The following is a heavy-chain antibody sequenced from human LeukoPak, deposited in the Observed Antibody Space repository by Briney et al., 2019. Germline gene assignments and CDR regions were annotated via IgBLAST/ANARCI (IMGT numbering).Heavy chain of an antibody. CDR3: ARDTAMALRYYYYYMDV. CDR1: GFTFSSYW. V-gene: IGHV3-7*01. CDR2: IKQDGSEK. D-gene: IGHD5-18*01. J-gene: IGHJ6*03. Sequence: GGSLRLPCAASGFTFSSYWMSWVRQAPGKGLEWVANIKQDGSEKYYVDSVKGRFTISRDNAKNSLYLQMNSLRAEDTAVYYCARDTAMALRYYYYYMDVWGKGTTVTVSS.